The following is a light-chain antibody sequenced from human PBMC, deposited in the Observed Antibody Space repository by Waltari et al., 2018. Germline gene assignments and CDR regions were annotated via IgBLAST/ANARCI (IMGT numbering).Light chain of an antibody. CDR3: CSFTATNTWV. J-gene: IGLJ3*02. CDR1: SRDVGGYDY. Sequence: QSALTQPASVSGSPGQSITVSCTGTSRDVGGYDYVSWSQHTPGKAPKLIIYGVTNPPAKAAKRIMLGVMNGAPADFDRYSWSKSGNAAALTVSGLQAEDEADYYCCSFTATNTWVFGGGTKLTVL. CDR2: GVT. V-gene: IGLV2-14*01.